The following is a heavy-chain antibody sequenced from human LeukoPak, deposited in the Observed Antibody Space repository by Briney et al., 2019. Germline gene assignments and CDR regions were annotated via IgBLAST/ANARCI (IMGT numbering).Heavy chain of an antibody. CDR3: ARDQAYSFDY. J-gene: IGHJ4*02. CDR1: GFTFSAYS. CDR2: IGSSSSPI. Sequence: GGSLRLSCAASGFTFSAYSMNWVRQAPEKGLGWVSYIGSSSSPIYYADSVKGRFTISRDNAKNSLYLQMDSLRAEDTAVYYCARDQAYSFDYWGQGTLVTVSS. V-gene: IGHV3-48*01. D-gene: IGHD4-11*01.